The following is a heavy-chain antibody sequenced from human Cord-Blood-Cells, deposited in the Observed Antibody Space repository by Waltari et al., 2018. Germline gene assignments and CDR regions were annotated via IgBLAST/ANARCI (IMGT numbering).Heavy chain of an antibody. D-gene: IGHD3-22*01. Sequence: QLQLQESGPGLVKPSETMSLTCTVSGGSISSSSYYWGWTRHPPGQGLEWIGSIYYSGSTYYTPSLKSRVTISVDTSKNQFSLKLSSVTAADTAVYYCARIPYLSSGYYYYYYYGMDVWGQGTTVTVSS. CDR3: ARIPYLSSGYYYYYYYGMDV. CDR2: IYYSGST. J-gene: IGHJ6*02. V-gene: IGHV4-39*01. CDR1: GGSISSSSYY.